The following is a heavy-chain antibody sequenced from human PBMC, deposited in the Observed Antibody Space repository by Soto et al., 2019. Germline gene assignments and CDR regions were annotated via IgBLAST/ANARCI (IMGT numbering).Heavy chain of an antibody. Sequence: ASVKVSFKASGYSFTDYHIHWVRQAPVQGLEWLGRINPKSGGTSTAQKFQGWVTMTTDTSISTASMELTRLTSDDTAIYYCARGDSTDCSNGVCSFFYNHDMDVWGQGTTVTVSS. V-gene: IGHV1-2*04. CDR1: GYSFTDYH. CDR2: INPKSGGT. J-gene: IGHJ6*02. CDR3: ARGDSTDCSNGVCSFFYNHDMDV. D-gene: IGHD2-8*01.